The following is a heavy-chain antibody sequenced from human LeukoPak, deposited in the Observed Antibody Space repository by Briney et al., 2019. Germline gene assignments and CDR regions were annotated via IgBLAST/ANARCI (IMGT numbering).Heavy chain of an antibody. V-gene: IGHV5-51*01. Sequence: GESLKISCKASGYSFTNFWIGWVRQMPGKGLEWMGFIYPGDSNHRYSPSYSPSFQGQVTISADNSITTAYLQWSSLKASDTAMYYCARGFGELAFDYWGQGTLVTVSS. J-gene: IGHJ4*02. D-gene: IGHD3-10*01. CDR2: IYPGDSNH. CDR1: GYSFTNFW. CDR3: ARGFGELAFDY.